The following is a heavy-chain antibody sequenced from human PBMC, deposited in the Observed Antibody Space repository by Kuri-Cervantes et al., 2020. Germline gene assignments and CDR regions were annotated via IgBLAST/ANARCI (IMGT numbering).Heavy chain of an antibody. Sequence: GGSLRLSCAASGFTFSSDWMSWVRQAPGKGLEWVANIKQDGSEKYYVDSVKGRFTISRDNSKNTVHLQMNSLRADDTAIYYCVKYSGIYGANFDYWGQGTLVTVSS. V-gene: IGHV3-7*03. J-gene: IGHJ4*02. CDR3: VKYSGIYGANFDY. CDR1: GFTFSSDW. D-gene: IGHD1-26*01. CDR2: IKQDGSEK.